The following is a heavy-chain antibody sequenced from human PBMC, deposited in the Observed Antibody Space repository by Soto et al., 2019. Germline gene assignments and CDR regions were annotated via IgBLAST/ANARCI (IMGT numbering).Heavy chain of an antibody. V-gene: IGHV6-1*01. CDR1: GDSVSSNSAA. Sequence: PSQTLSLTCVISGDSVSSNSAAWNWIRQSPSRGLEWLGRTYYRSKWYNDYAVSVKSRITINPDTSKNQFSLQLNSVTPEDTAVYYCARWSVDTAKRGYYFDYWGQGTLVTVSS. J-gene: IGHJ4*02. CDR3: ARWSVDTAKRGYYFDY. D-gene: IGHD5-18*01. CDR2: TYYRSKWYN.